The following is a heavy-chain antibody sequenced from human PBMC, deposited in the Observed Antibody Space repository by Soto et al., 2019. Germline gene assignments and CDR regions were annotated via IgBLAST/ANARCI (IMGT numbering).Heavy chain of an antibody. CDR2: IYPGDSDA. V-gene: IGHV5-51*01. D-gene: IGHD3-10*01. CDR3: ARPRSGSYRLDYYGMDV. J-gene: IGHJ6*02. CDR1: GYSFTSYW. Sequence: PGESLKISCKGSGYSFTSYWIAWVRQMPGKGLEWMGIIYPGDSDARYSPSFQGQVTMSADKSVSTAYLQWSSLKASDTAMYYRARPRSGSYRLDYYGMDVWGQGTTVTVSS.